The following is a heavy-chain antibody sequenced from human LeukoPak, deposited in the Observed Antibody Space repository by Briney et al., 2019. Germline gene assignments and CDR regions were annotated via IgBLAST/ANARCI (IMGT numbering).Heavy chain of an antibody. CDR3: AREFRVANAPGSWFDP. V-gene: IGHV4-59*12. Sequence: PSETLSLTCTVSGGSISSYYWSWIRQPPGKGLEWIGYIFHSGSTNYNASLKSRVTISVDTSKNQFSLKLTSMTLADTAVYYCAREFRVANAPGSWFDPWGQGIPVTVSS. CDR2: IFHSGST. D-gene: IGHD3-10*01. J-gene: IGHJ5*02. CDR1: GGSISSYY.